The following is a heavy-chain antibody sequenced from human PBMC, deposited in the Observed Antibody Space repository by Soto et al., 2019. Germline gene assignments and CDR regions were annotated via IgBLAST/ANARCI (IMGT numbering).Heavy chain of an antibody. J-gene: IGHJ4*02. V-gene: IGHV3-23*01. Sequence: PGGSLRLSCAASGFTFSSYAMSWVRQAPGKGLEWVSAISGSGGSTYYADSVKGRFTISRDNSKNTLYLQMNSLRAEDTAVYYCAKDSLPADVGATIYFDYWGQGTLVTVSS. D-gene: IGHD1-26*01. CDR3: AKDSLPADVGATIYFDY. CDR2: ISGSGGST. CDR1: GFTFSSYA.